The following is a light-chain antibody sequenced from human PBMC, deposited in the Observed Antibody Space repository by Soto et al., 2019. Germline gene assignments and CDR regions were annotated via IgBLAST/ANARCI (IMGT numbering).Light chain of an antibody. Sequence: DIQMTQSPSSLSASVRDRVTITCRASQTISTHLNWYQQKPGKAPKLLIYGASTLQSGVPSRFSGSGSGTDLTLTINSLQPKDFATYYCQQSLTIPYTFGQGTKLEIK. V-gene: IGKV1-39*01. CDR3: QQSLTIPYT. CDR2: GAS. J-gene: IGKJ2*01. CDR1: QTISTH.